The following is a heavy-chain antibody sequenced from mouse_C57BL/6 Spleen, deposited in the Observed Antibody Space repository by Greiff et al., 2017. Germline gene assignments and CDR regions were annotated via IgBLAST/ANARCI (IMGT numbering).Heavy chain of an antibody. CDR3: ARGTDYYGSSSEIAY. D-gene: IGHD1-1*01. CDR2: IYPGDGDT. J-gene: IGHJ3*01. V-gene: IGHV1-82*01. Sequence: QVQLQQSGPELVKPGASVKISCKASGYAFSSSWMNWVKQRPGKGLEWIGRIYPGDGDTNYNGKFKGKATLTADKSSSTAYMQLSSLTSEDSAVYFCARGTDYYGSSSEIAYWGQGTLVTVSA. CDR1: GYAFSSSW.